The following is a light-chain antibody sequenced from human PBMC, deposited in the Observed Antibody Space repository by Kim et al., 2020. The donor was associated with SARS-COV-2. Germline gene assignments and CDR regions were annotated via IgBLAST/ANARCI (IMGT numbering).Light chain of an antibody. CDR1: QNILYSSNNKNY. V-gene: IGKV4-1*01. J-gene: IGKJ1*01. CDR3: QQYYSRPPWT. CDR2: WAS. Sequence: TINCKSSQNILYSSNNKNYLAWYQQKPGQSPKLLIYWASTRESGVPDRFSGSGSGTDFSLTISSLQAEDVAVYYCQQYYSRPPWTFGQGTKVEIK.